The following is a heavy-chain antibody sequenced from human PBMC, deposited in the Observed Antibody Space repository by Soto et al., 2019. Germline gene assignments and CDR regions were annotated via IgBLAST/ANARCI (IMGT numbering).Heavy chain of an antibody. CDR3: ATVPGLLRYFDWSFDY. D-gene: IGHD3-9*01. V-gene: IGHV1-24*01. CDR2: FDPEDGET. Sequence: ASVKVSCKVSGYTLTELSMHWVRQAPGKGLEWMGGFDPEDGETIYAQKFQGRVTMTEDTSTDTAYMELSSLRSEDTAVYYCATVPGLLRYFDWSFDYWGQGTLVTVSS. CDR1: GYTLTELS. J-gene: IGHJ4*02.